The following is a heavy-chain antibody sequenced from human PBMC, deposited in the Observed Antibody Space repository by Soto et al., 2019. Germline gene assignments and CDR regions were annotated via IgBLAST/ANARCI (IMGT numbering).Heavy chain of an antibody. Sequence: ASVKVSCKASGYIFTAYSMHWVRQAPGQGLEWMGVVNPSGGSTNYAQKFQGRITMTRDNAKNSLYLQMNSLRAEDMAVYYCARELIAVAGTIYYYGMDVWGQGTTVTVSS. CDR2: VNPSGGST. D-gene: IGHD6-19*01. V-gene: IGHV1-46*01. J-gene: IGHJ6*02. CDR1: GYIFTAYS. CDR3: ARELIAVAGTIYYYGMDV.